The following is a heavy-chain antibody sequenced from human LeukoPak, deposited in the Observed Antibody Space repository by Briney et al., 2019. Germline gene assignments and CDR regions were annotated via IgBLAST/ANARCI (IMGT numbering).Heavy chain of an antibody. Sequence: PSETLSLTCTVSGGSISSYYWSWIRQPPGKGLEWIGYIYYNGGTNYNPSLRSRVTISIDTSKNHFSLRLSSVTAADTAMYYCARAGGVDTAMDANFDYWGQGTLVTVSS. D-gene: IGHD5-18*01. CDR2: IYYNGGT. V-gene: IGHV4-59*01. J-gene: IGHJ4*02. CDR1: GGSISSYY. CDR3: ARAGGVDTAMDANFDY.